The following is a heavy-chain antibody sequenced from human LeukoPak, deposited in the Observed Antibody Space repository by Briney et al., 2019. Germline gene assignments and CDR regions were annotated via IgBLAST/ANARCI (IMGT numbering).Heavy chain of an antibody. CDR3: ARAYSSSWYLNWFDP. Sequence: PSETLSLTCTVSGYSISSGYYWGWIRQPPGKGLEWIGNIYHSGSTYYNPSLKSRVTISVDTSKNQFSLKLSSVTVADTAVYYCARAYSSSWYLNWFDPWGQGTLVTVSS. V-gene: IGHV4-38-2*02. CDR2: IYHSGST. D-gene: IGHD6-13*01. J-gene: IGHJ5*02. CDR1: GYSISSGYY.